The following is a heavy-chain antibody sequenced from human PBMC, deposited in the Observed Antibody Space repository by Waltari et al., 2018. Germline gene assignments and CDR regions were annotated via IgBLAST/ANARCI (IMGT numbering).Heavy chain of an antibody. D-gene: IGHD1-26*01. J-gene: IGHJ5*02. CDR2: IYYSGST. CDR1: GGSISSSSYY. V-gene: IGHV4-39*07. CDR3: ASYLVGASGGPGDP. Sequence: QLQLQESGPGLVKPSETLSITCTVSGGSISSSSYYWGWIRQPPGKGLEWIGSIYYSGSTYYNPSLKSRVTISVDTSKNQFSLKLSSVTAADTAVYYCASYLVGASGGPGDPWGQGTLVTVSS.